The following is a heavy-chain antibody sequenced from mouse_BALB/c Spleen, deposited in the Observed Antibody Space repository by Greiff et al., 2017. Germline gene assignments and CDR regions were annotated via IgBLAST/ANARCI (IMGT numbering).Heavy chain of an antibody. Sequence: EVQLVESGGGLVQPKGSLKLSCAASGFTFNTYAMHWVCQAPGKGLEWVARIRSKSNNYATYYADSVKDRFTISRDDSQSMLYLQMNNLKTEDTAMYYCVREGYDGVYFDYWGQGTTLTVSS. J-gene: IGHJ2*01. CDR1: GFTFNTYA. V-gene: IGHV10-3*03. CDR2: IRSKSNNYAT. D-gene: IGHD2-14*01. CDR3: VREGYDGVYFDY.